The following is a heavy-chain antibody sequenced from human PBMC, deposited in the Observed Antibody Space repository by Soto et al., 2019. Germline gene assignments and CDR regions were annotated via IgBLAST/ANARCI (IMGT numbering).Heavy chain of an antibody. J-gene: IGHJ3*02. D-gene: IGHD5-12*01. Sequence: SGESLKISCKGSGYSFTSYWIGWVRQMPGKGLEWMGIIYPGDSNTRYSPSFQGQVTISADKSISTAYLQWSRLKASDTAMYYCASQEMATKNVDAFDIWGQGTMVTVSS. CDR2: IYPGDSNT. V-gene: IGHV5-51*01. CDR1: GYSFTSYW. CDR3: ASQEMATKNVDAFDI.